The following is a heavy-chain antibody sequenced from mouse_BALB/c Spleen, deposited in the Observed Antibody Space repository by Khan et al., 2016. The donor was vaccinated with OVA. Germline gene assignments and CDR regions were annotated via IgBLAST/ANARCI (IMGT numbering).Heavy chain of an antibody. CDR3: SPGGTYCVSCAY. Sequence: VQLKQSGPELVKPGASVKMSCKASGYTFTSYVMHWVKQKPGLGLEWIGYIYPFNDDTKYNEKFKGKATLTSDRSSSTAYMELSSLTSEDSAVYYCSPGGTYCVSCAYWGQGTLVTVSA. D-gene: IGHD1-1*02. J-gene: IGHJ3*01. CDR1: GYTFTSYV. V-gene: IGHV1S136*01. CDR2: IYPFNDDT.